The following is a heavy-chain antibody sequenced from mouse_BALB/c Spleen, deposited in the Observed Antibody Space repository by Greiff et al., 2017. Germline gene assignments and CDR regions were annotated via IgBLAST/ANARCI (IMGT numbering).Heavy chain of an antibody. CDR2: IRNKANGYTT. CDR3: ARGGKPYYAMDY. CDR1: GFTFTDYY. Sequence: EVNLVESGGGLVQPGGSLRLSCATSGFTFTDYYMSWVRQPPGKALEWLGFIRNKANGYTTEYSASVKGRFTISRDNSQSILYLQMNTLRAEDSATYYCARGGKPYYAMDYWGQGTSVTVSS. J-gene: IGHJ4*01. D-gene: IGHD2-1*01. V-gene: IGHV7-3*02.